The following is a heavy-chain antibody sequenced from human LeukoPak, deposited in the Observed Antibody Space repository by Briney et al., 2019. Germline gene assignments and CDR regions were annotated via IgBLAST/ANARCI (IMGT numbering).Heavy chain of an antibody. Sequence: GGSLRLSCAASGFTFRSFAMSWVRRPPGKGLQWVPAISKSGASTDYADSVKGRFTISRDNSKSTLYLQMNSLRAEDTAIYYCAKDAGGTSYYPFDYWGQGTLVTVSS. CDR1: GFTFRSFA. CDR2: ISKSGAST. J-gene: IGHJ4*02. CDR3: AKDAGGTSYYPFDY. V-gene: IGHV3-23*01. D-gene: IGHD3-9*01.